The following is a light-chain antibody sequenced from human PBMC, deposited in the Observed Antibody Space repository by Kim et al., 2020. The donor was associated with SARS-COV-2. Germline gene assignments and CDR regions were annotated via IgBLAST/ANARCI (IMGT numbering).Light chain of an antibody. CDR1: SLRSYY. Sequence: SSELTQDPAVSVALGQTVRITCQGDSLRSYYASWYQQKPGQAPVLVIYGKNNRPSGIPDRFSGSSPGNTASLTITGAQAEDEADYYCNSRDSSGNPLYVF. J-gene: IGLJ1*01. CDR2: GKN. V-gene: IGLV3-19*01. CDR3: NSRDSSGNPLYV.